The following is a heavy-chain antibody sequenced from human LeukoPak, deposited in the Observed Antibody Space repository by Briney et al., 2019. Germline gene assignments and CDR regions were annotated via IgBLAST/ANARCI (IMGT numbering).Heavy chain of an antibody. J-gene: IGHJ4*02. D-gene: IGHD4-17*01. CDR1: GFTFSSYA. Sequence: GGSLRLSCAASGFTFSSYAMHWVRQAPGKGLEYVSAISSNGGSTYYANSVKGRFTISRDSAKTSLYLQINNLRAEDTALYYCAKAHDYGDYAGFDYWGQGTLVSVSS. CDR3: AKAHDYGDYAGFDY. CDR2: ISSNGGST. V-gene: IGHV3-64*01.